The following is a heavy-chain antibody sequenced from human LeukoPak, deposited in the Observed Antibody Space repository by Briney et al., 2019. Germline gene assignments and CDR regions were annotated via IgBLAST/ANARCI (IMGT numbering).Heavy chain of an antibody. D-gene: IGHD5-12*01. Sequence: PSETLSLTCTFSGGSISSYYWSWIRQPPGKGLEWIGYIYYSGSTNYNPSLKSRVTISVDTSKNQFSLKLSSVTAADTAVYYCARDIGDSGYDYGYWGQGTLVTVSS. CDR1: GGSISSYY. V-gene: IGHV4-59*01. J-gene: IGHJ4*02. CDR3: ARDIGDSGYDYGY. CDR2: IYYSGST.